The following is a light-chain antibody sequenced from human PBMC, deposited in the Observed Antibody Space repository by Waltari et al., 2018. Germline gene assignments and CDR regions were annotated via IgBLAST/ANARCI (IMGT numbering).Light chain of an antibody. Sequence: QSRARMCRKTYLDWFHERPGQAPRLLFYRVSNRDTGVPDRFSGSGSGTDFTLTISRLEAEDVGVYYCMQRTHWPWTFGQGTKVEIK. V-gene: IGKV2-30*02. CDR3: MQRTHWPWT. CDR2: RVS. CDR1: QSRARMCRKTY. J-gene: IGKJ1*01.